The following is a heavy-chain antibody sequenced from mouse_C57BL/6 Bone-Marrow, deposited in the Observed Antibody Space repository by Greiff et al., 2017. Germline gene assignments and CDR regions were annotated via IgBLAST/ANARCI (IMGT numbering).Heavy chain of an antibody. V-gene: IGHV1-55*01. CDR1: GYTFTSYW. CDR3: ARPYYSSSWYFDV. CDR2: IYPGSGST. D-gene: IGHD2-5*01. Sequence: VQLQQPGAELVKPGASVKMSCKASGYTFTSYWITWVKQRPGQGLEWIGDIYPGSGSTNYNEKFKSKATLTVDTSSSTAYMQLSSLTSEDSAAYYCARPYYSSSWYFDVWVRGTTVTVSS. J-gene: IGHJ1*03.